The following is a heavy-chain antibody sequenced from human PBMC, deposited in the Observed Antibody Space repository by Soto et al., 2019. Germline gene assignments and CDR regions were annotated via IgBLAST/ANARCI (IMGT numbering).Heavy chain of an antibody. J-gene: IGHJ6*02. CDR3: ARDRPEPTTYGMDV. D-gene: IGHD1-1*01. V-gene: IGHV3-33*01. Sequence: GGSLRLSCAASGFTFSSGGMHWVRQAPGKGLEWVAVIWYDGSNKYYADSVKGRFTISRDNSKNTLYLQMNSLRAEDTAVYYCARDRPEPTTYGMDVWGQETTVTAS. CDR2: IWYDGSNK. CDR1: GFTFSSGG.